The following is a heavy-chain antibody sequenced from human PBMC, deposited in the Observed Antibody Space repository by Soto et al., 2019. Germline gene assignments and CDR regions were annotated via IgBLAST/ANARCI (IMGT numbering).Heavy chain of an antibody. CDR3: ARESRYYDDHPIIDY. CDR2: IYYSGST. J-gene: IGHJ4*02. Sequence: QVQLQESGPGLVKPSQTLSLTCTVSGGSISSGGYYWSWIRQHPGKGLEWIGYIYYSGSTYYNPSLKSRVTISVETSKNQFSLKLSSVTAADTAVYYCARESRYYDDHPIIDYWGQGTLVTVSS. D-gene: IGHD3-22*01. V-gene: IGHV4-31*03. CDR1: GGSISSGGYY.